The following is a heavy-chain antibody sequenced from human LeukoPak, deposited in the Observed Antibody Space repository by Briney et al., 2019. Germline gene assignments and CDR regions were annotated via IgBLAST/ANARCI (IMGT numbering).Heavy chain of an antibody. V-gene: IGHV3-30*04. D-gene: IGHD2-8*01. CDR3: AKAGCTNGVCYPRGDYYYYYGMDV. J-gene: IGHJ6*02. CDR1: GFTFSSYA. CDR2: ISYDGSNK. Sequence: GGSLRLSCSASGFTFSSYAMHWVRQAPGRGLGWVAVISYDGSNKYYADSVKGRFTISRDNSKNTLYLQMNSLRAEDTAVYYCAKAGCTNGVCYPRGDYYYYYGMDVWGQGTTVTVSS.